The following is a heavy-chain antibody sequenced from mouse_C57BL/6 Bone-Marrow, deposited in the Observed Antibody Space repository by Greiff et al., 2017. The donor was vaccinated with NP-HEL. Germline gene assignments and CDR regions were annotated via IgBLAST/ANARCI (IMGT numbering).Heavy chain of an antibody. Sequence: EVQVVESGGDLVKPGGSLKLSCAASGFTFSSYGMSWVRQTPDKRLEWVATISSGGSYTYYPDSVKGRFTISRDNAKNTLYLQMSSLKSEDTAMYYCARPNYYGSRMDYWGQGTSVTVSS. CDR2: ISSGGSYT. CDR3: ARPNYYGSRMDY. V-gene: IGHV5-6*01. D-gene: IGHD1-1*01. J-gene: IGHJ4*01. CDR1: GFTFSSYG.